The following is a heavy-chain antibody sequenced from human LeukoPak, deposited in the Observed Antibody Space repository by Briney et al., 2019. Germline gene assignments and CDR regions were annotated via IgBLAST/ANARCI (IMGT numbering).Heavy chain of an antibody. V-gene: IGHV4-34*01. CDR2: INHNGST. CDR3: AGARWLRPIDY. Sequence: PSETLSLTCAVYGGSFSGYYGSWISQPPGKGLEWIGEINHNGSTNYNPSLKSRVTISVDTSKNQFSLKLSSVTAADTAVYYCAGARWLRPIDYWGQGTLVTVSS. CDR1: GGSFSGYY. J-gene: IGHJ4*02. D-gene: IGHD5-12*01.